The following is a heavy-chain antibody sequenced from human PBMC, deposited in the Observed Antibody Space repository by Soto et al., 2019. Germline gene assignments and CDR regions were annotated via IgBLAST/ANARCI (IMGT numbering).Heavy chain of an antibody. J-gene: IGHJ6*02. CDR1: GFTFDDYA. CDR3: AQVHRQSYEFWSGYSEDNYCYDYGMDV. Sequence: GGSMRLSCAASGFTFDDYAMHWVRQAPGKGLEWVSLISWDGGSTYYADSGKGRLNMSRDNSKNPRYLQMNSLRAEDTSLYFSAQVHRQSYEFWSGYSEDNYCYDYGMDVWGQGTTVTVSS. D-gene: IGHD3-3*01. CDR2: ISWDGGST. V-gene: IGHV3-43D*03.